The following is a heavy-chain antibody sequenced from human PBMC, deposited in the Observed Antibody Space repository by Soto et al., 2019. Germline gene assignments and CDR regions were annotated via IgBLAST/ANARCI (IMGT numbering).Heavy chain of an antibody. J-gene: IGHJ4*02. CDR2: VSKSDYT. V-gene: IGHV3-21*04. CDR1: GFTFNNYG. D-gene: IGHD2-2*01. Sequence: GGSLRLSCVVSGFTFNNYGINWVRQAPGKGLEWVSTVSKSDYTYYSDSVKGRFTISRDNAKNTVSLQMNTLRAEDTAVYYCAREDSIIIPAVSDFWGQGTLVTVA. CDR3: AREDSIIIPAVSDF.